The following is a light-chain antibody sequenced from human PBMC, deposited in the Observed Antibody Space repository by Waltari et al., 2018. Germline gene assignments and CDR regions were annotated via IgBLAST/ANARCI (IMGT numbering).Light chain of an antibody. Sequence: QSELTQPPSVSGAPGQTITISCTGTTSNLGAGYDVHWYQQLPGPAPKLLIYANRQRPSGAPDRFSGSASGTSASLAITGLQAEDEGDYHCQSYDNSLSDVIFGGGTHLTVL. CDR1: TSNLGAGYD. CDR2: ANR. CDR3: QSYDNSLSDVI. V-gene: IGLV1-40*01. J-gene: IGLJ2*01.